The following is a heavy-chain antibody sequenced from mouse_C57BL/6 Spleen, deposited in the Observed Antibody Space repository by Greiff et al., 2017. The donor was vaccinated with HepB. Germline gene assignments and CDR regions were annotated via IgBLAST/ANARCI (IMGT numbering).Heavy chain of an antibody. CDR3: GIYYYGSHYWYFDV. D-gene: IGHD1-1*01. Sequence: QVQLQQSGAELARPGASVKLSCKASGYTFTSYGISWVKQRTGQGLEWIGEIYPRSGNTYYNEKFKGKATLTADKSSSTAYMELRSLTSEDSAVYFCGIYYYGSHYWYFDVWGTGTTVTVSS. CDR1: GYTFTSYG. J-gene: IGHJ1*03. V-gene: IGHV1-81*01. CDR2: IYPRSGNT.